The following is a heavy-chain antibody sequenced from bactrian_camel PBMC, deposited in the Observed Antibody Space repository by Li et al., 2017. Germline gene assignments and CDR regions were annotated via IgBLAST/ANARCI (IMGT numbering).Heavy chain of an antibody. J-gene: IGHJ4*01. CDR1: GNVYGRNC. CDR2: IYTGDGDT. Sequence: HVQLVESGGGSVQTGGSLRLSCVSSGNVYGRNCMAWFRQAPGKEREAVATIYTGDGDTAYADSVKGRFTISEDRSKNTLYLHMNGLKPEDSGMYYCAAGYTVESMSSSTGYCPPTMRGQGTQVTVS. D-gene: IGHD4*01. CDR3: AAGYTVESMSSSTGYCPPTM. V-gene: IGHV3S54*01.